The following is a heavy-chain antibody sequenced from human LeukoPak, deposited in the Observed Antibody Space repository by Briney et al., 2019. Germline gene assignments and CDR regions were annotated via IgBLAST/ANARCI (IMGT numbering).Heavy chain of an antibody. CDR3: ARGLPLAKSFDY. V-gene: IGHV3-21*01. CDR2: ISSSSSYI. Sequence: GGSLRLSCAASGFTFSSYAMSWVRQAPGKGLEWVSSISSSSSYIYYADSVKGRFTISRDNAKNSLYLQMNSLRAEDTAVYYCARGLPLAKSFDYWGQGTLVTVSS. CDR1: GFTFSSYA. D-gene: IGHD2-21*01. J-gene: IGHJ4*02.